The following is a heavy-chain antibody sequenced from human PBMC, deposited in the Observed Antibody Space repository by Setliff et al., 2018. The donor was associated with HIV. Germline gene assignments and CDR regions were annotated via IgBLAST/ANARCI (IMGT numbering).Heavy chain of an antibody. CDR3: ARVRYCSGGSCYGGEYWFDP. Sequence: ASVKVSCKASGYTFTSYYIHWVRQAPGQGLEWMGVIHPSGGSTSYAQSFQDRVTMTRDTSTSTVYMELISLRSEDTAVYYCARVRYCSGGSCYGGEYWFDPWGQGTLVTVSS. CDR1: GYTFTSYY. D-gene: IGHD2-15*01. CDR2: IHPSGGST. V-gene: IGHV1-46*01. J-gene: IGHJ5*02.